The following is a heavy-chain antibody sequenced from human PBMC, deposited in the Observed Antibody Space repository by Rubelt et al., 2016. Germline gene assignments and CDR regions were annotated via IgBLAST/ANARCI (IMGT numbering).Heavy chain of an antibody. CDR1: GGSFSGYY. D-gene: IGHD2-15*01. CDR3: ARGGPFDY. CDR2: INHSGST. Sequence: QVQLQESGPGLVKPSQTLSLTCAVYGGSFSGYYWSWIRQPPGKGLEWIGEINHSGSTNYNPSLKGRVTISVDTSKNQFSLKLSSVTAADTAVYYCARGGPFDYWGQGTLVTVSS. V-gene: IGHV4-34*09. J-gene: IGHJ4*02.